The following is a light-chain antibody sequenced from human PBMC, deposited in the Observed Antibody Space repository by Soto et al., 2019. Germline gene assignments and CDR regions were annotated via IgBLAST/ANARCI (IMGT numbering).Light chain of an antibody. CDR1: SSNIGAGYD. V-gene: IGLV1-40*01. J-gene: IGLJ3*02. Sequence: VLTQPPSVSGAPGQRVTISCTGSSSNIGAGYDVHWYQQLPGTAPKLLIYGNANRPSGVPDRFSGSKSGTSASLAITGLQAEDEADYYCLSYDNSLSASRVFGGGTKLTVL. CDR3: LSYDNSLSASRV. CDR2: GNA.